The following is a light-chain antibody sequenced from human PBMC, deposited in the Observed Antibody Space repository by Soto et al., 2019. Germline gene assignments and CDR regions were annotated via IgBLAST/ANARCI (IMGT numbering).Light chain of an antibody. V-gene: IGLV2-23*01. Sequence: QSALTQPASVSGSPGQSITISCTGTSSDGGSYNLVSWYQQHPGKAPKLMIYEGNERPSGVSNRFSGSKSGNTASLTISGLQAEDEADYYCCSYAGSSTWLFGGGTKLTVL. J-gene: IGLJ3*02. CDR2: EGN. CDR1: SSDGGSYNL. CDR3: CSYAGSSTWL.